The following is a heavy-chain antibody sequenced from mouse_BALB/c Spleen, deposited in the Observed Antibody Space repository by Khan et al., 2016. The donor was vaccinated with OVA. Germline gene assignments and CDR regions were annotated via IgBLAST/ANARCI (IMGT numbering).Heavy chain of an antibody. CDR1: GYSFTSYT. D-gene: IGHD1-1*01. CDR3: ARSAYYGRSSYFDY. V-gene: IGHV1-4*01. Sequence: QVQLQQSGAELARPGASVKMSCKASGYSFTSYTMHWIKQRPGQALEWIGYIDPSSGYTNYNQNFRDKATLTADKSSSTAYIHLTSLTSEDSAVQYCARSAYYGRSSYFDYWGPGTTLTVSS. CDR2: IDPSSGYT. J-gene: IGHJ2*01.